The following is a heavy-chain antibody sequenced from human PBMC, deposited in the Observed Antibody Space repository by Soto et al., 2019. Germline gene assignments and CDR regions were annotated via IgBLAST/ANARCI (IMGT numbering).Heavy chain of an antibody. CDR2: INHSGST. Sequence: PSETLSLTCAVYGGSFSGYYWSWIRQPPGKGLEWIGEINHSGSTNYNPSLKSRVTISVDTSKNQFSLKLSSVTAADTAVYYCARSNYDFSYYYYYYMDVWGKGTTVTVSS. CDR3: ARSNYDFSYYYYYYMDV. V-gene: IGHV4-34*01. CDR1: GGSFSGYY. J-gene: IGHJ6*03. D-gene: IGHD3-3*01.